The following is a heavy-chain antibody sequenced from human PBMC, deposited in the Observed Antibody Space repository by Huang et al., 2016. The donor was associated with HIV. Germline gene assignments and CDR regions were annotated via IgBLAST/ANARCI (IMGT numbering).Heavy chain of an antibody. V-gene: IGHV3-11*01. CDR3: VREREMATLRVRSFDS. Sequence: QVQLVESGGGLVKPGGSLRLACEASGFSFSDYYMSWIRQAPGKWLGWISYISISGGSIYYADSVRGRFTISRDNAKNSLYLQMNSLRVEDTAIYYCVREREMATLRVRSFDSWGQGTLVTVSS. J-gene: IGHJ4*02. CDR2: ISISGGSI. CDR1: GFSFSDYY.